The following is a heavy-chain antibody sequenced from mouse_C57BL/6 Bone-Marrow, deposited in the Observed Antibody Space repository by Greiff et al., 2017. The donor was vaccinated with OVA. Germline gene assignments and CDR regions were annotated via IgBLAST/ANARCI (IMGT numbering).Heavy chain of an antibody. CDR1: GFNIKDYY. CDR2: IDPEDGET. V-gene: IGHV14-2*01. Sequence: EVKLQESGAELVKPGASVKLSCTASGFNIKDYYMHWVKQRTEQGLEWIGRIDPEDGETKYAPKFQGKATIKADPSSNTAYLQLSSLTSEDTAVYYCARSAGAYYYAMDYWGQGTSVTVSS. CDR3: ARSAGAYYYAMDY. J-gene: IGHJ4*01.